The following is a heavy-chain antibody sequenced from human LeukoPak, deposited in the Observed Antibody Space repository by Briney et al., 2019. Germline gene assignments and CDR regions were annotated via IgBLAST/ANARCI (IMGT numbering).Heavy chain of an antibody. D-gene: IGHD3-22*01. CDR3: AREPRYYDSSGYST. V-gene: IGHV3-66*01. CDR1: GFTVSSNY. J-gene: IGHJ4*02. Sequence: PGGSLRLSCAASGFTVSSNYMSWVRQAPGKGLEWVSVIYSGGSTYYADSVKGRFTISRDNSKNTLYLQMNSLRAEDTAVYYRAREPRYYDSSGYSTWGQGTLVTVPS. CDR2: IYSGGST.